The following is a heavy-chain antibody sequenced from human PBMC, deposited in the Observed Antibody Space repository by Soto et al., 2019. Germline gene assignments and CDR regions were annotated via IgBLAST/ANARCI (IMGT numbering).Heavy chain of an antibody. CDR3: ARSSYDYVWGSPVYYYYGMDV. V-gene: IGHV1-18*01. Sequence: ASVKVSCKASGYTFTSYGISWVRQAPGQGLEWMGWISAYNGNTNYAQKLQGRVTMTTDTSTSTAYMELRSLRSDDTAVYYCARSSYDYVWGSPVYYYYGMDVWGQGTTVTVSS. CDR1: GYTFTSYG. CDR2: ISAYNGNT. J-gene: IGHJ6*02. D-gene: IGHD3-16*01.